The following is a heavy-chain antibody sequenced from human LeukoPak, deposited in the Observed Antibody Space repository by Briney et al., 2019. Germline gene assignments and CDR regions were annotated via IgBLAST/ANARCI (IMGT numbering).Heavy chain of an antibody. Sequence: PGGSLRLSCTTSGFTFPTYSMSWVRQAPGLGLEGVASIFGSASKIYHADSVKGRFTVSRDNSKNTLYLQMNGLRVEDTALYYCVKDRVPDSGWSFDVWGQGTMVTVSA. CDR3: VKDRVPDSGWSFDV. CDR1: GFTFPTYS. J-gene: IGHJ3*01. V-gene: IGHV3-23*01. CDR2: IFGSASKI. D-gene: IGHD6-19*01.